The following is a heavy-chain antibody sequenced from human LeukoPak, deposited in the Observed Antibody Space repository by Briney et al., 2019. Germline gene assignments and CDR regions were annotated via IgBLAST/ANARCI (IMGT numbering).Heavy chain of an antibody. Sequence: ASVKVSCKSSGYTFTSYAISWVRQAPGQGLEWMGWISAYNGNTNYAQKLQGRVTMTTDTSTSTAYMELRSLRSEDTAVYYCARVVRGVITLDYWGQGTLVTVSS. CDR2: ISAYNGNT. CDR1: GYTFTSYA. CDR3: ARVVRGVITLDY. V-gene: IGHV1-18*01. D-gene: IGHD3-10*02. J-gene: IGHJ4*02.